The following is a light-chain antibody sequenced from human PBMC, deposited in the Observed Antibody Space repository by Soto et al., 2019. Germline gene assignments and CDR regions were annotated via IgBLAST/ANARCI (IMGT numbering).Light chain of an antibody. Sequence: DIVMTQSPATLSVSPGERATLSCRASQSVSSNLARYQQKPGQAPRLLIYGASTRATGIPARFSGSGSGTEFALTISSLQSEDFAVYYCQQYNDWPPYTFGQGTRLEI. CDR2: GAS. J-gene: IGKJ2*01. CDR1: QSVSSN. CDR3: QQYNDWPPYT. V-gene: IGKV3-15*01.